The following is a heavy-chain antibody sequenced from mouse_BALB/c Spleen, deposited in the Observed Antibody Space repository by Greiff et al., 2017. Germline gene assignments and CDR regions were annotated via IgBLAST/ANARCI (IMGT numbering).Heavy chain of an antibody. V-gene: IGHV5-6*01. J-gene: IGHJ4*01. D-gene: IGHD2-12*01. CDR3: ARQSYYKAMDY. CDR2: ISSGGSYT. CDR1: GFTFSSYG. Sequence: EVQRVESGGDLVKPGGSLKLSCAASGFTFSSYGMSWVRQTPDKRLEWVATISSGGSYTYYPDSVKGRFTISRDNAKNTLYLQMSSLKSEDTAMYYCARQSYYKAMDYWGQGTSVTVSS.